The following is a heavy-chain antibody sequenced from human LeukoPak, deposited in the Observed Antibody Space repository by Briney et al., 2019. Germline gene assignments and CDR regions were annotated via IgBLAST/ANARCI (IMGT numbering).Heavy chain of an antibody. CDR2: INPNRGGT. J-gene: IGHJ6*03. V-gene: IGHV1-2*06. Sequence: GASVKVSCKASGYTFTGYYMHWVRQAPGQGLEWMGRINPNRGGTNYAQTFQGRVTMTRDTSISTAYMELSRLRSDDTAVYYCARVSIAAAGTISGYYYYMDVWGKGTTVTVSS. CDR3: ARVSIAAAGTISGYYYYMDV. CDR1: GYTFTGYY. D-gene: IGHD6-13*01.